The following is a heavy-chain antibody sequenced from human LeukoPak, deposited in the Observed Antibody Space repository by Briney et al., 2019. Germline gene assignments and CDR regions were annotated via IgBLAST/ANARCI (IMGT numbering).Heavy chain of an antibody. D-gene: IGHD3-3*01. V-gene: IGHV4-39*07. CDR3: ARASGSAFDY. Sequence: PSETLSLTFTVSGGSISSSSYYWGWIRQPPGKGLEWIGSIYYSGSTYYNPSLKSRVTISVDTSKNQFSLKLSSVTAADTAVYYCARASGSAFDYWGQGTLVTVS. J-gene: IGHJ4*02. CDR1: GGSISSSSYY. CDR2: IYYSGST.